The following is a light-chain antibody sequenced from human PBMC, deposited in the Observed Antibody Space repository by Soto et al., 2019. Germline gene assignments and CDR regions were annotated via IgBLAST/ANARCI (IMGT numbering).Light chain of an antibody. CDR3: SSYTSSSTRV. CDR1: SSDVGGYNY. J-gene: IGLJ1*01. V-gene: IGLV2-14*01. CDR2: DVS. Sequence: QSALTQPASVSGSPGQSITISCTRTSSDVGGYNYVSWYQQHPGKAPKLMIYDVSNRPSGVSNRFSGSKSGNTASLTISGLQAEDEADYYCSSYTSSSTRVFGTGTKLTV.